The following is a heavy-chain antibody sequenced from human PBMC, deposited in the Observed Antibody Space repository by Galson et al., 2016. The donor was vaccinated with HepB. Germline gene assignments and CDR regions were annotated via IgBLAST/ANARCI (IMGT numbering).Heavy chain of an antibody. D-gene: IGHD3-22*01. CDR3: ASRPDYDSSGYYPDYYYYYGMDV. CDR1: GGSFSGYY. V-gene: IGHV4-34*01. Sequence: SETLSLTCTLYGGSFSGYYWNWIRQPPGKGLEWIGEINHSGSTNYSPSLESRVTISLDTSKSHFSLKLSSVTAADTAVYYCASRPDYDSSGYYPDYYYYYGMDVWGQGTTVTVSS. J-gene: IGHJ6*02. CDR2: INHSGST.